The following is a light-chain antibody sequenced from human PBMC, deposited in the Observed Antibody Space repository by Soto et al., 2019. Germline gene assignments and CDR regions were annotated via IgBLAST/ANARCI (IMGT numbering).Light chain of an antibody. CDR2: EAT. CDR1: TADVGSSKF. CDR3: FSFTTTSTHV. Sequence: QSALTQPASASGSPGQSITISCNGTTADVGSSKFVSWYQQHPGKAPKLILYEATKRPAGVSNRFSGSKSGNTASLTISGLQPEDEAEYFCFSFTTTSTHVFGTGTKVTVL. V-gene: IGLV2-14*02. J-gene: IGLJ1*01.